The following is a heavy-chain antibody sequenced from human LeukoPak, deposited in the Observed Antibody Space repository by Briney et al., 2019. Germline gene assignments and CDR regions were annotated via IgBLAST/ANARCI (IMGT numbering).Heavy chain of an antibody. J-gene: IGHJ6*03. V-gene: IGHV4-34*01. CDR3: GRDALVGYFSYYYMDV. D-gene: IGHD2-15*01. Sequence: PSETLSLTCAVYGGSFSGYDWSLIRQPPGKGLEWIGEINHSGSTNYNPSLKSRVTISIDTSKNQFSLKLSSVTAADTAVYYCGRDALVGYFSYYYMDVWGKGTTVTVSS. CDR2: INHSGST. CDR1: GGSFSGYD.